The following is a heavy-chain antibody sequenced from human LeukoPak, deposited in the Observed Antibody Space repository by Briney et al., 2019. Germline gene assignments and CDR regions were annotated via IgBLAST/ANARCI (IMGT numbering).Heavy chain of an antibody. CDR2: ISSSSSYI. J-gene: IGHJ5*02. V-gene: IGHV3-21*01. CDR1: GFTFSSYS. Sequence: GGSLRLSSAASGFTFSSYSMNWVRQAPGKGLEWVSSISSSSSYIYYADSMRGRFTISRDNAKNSLYLQMNSLRAEDTAVYYCARAGGYSGYEANWFDPWGQGTLVTVSS. CDR3: ARAGGYSGYEANWFDP. D-gene: IGHD5-12*01.